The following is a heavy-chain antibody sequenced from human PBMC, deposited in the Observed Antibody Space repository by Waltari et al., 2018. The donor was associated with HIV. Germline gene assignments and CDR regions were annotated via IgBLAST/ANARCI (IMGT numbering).Heavy chain of an antibody. V-gene: IGHV1-18*01. J-gene: IGHJ6*02. Sequence: VQLVQSGAEMRKPGASVQVSFRASGYTFSAYTIRWVPQAPGQGLEWMGGISGYNGNTNYAQKFQGRVNMTTDTSTSTAHMELRSLRSDDTAVYYCARGVSIVRGVMIRGHMDVWGQGTTVTVSS. CDR1: GYTFSAYT. D-gene: IGHD3-10*01. CDR2: ISGYNGNT. CDR3: ARGVSIVRGVMIRGHMDV.